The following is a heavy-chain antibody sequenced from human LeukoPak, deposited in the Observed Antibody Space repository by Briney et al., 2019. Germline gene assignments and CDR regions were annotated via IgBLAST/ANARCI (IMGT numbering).Heavy chain of an antibody. J-gene: IGHJ5*02. D-gene: IGHD3-10*01. CDR1: GFTFSDYS. CDR2: ISYDGSNK. V-gene: IGHV3-30*18. Sequence: GGSLRLSCAASGFTFSDYSMNWVRQAPGKGLEWVAVISYDGSNKYYADSVKGRFTISRDNSKNTLYLQMNSLRAEDTAVYYCAKDHGGYYYGSGSLGPWGQGTLVTVSS. CDR3: AKDHGGYYYGSGSLGP.